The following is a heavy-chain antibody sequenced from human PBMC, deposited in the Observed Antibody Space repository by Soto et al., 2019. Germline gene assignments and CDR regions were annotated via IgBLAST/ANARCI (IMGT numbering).Heavy chain of an antibody. V-gene: IGHV1-69*12. D-gene: IGHD3-10*01. J-gene: IGHJ6*02. CDR1: GGTFSSYA. CDR3: ALHYGSGSNYYYYGMDV. CDR2: IIPIFGTA. Sequence: QVQLVQSGAEVKKPGSTVKVSCKASGGTFSSYAISWVRQAPGQGLEWMGGIIPIFGTADYAQKFQGRVTITADESTSTAYMELSSLRSEDTAVYYCALHYGSGSNYYYYGMDVWGQGTTVTVSS.